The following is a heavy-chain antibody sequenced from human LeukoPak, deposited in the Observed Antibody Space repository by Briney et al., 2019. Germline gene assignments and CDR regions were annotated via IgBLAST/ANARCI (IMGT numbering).Heavy chain of an antibody. D-gene: IGHD1-26*01. CDR1: GFTFSSYA. V-gene: IGHV3-23*01. J-gene: IGHJ4*02. CDR2: ISGSGGST. CDR3: AKGHVMIIVGATDFDY. Sequence: QPGGSLRLSCAASGFTFSSYAMSWVRQAPGKGLEWVSAISGSGGSTYCADSVKGRFTISRDNSKNTLYLQMNSLRAEDTAVYYCAKGHVMIIVGATDFDYWGQGTLVTVSS.